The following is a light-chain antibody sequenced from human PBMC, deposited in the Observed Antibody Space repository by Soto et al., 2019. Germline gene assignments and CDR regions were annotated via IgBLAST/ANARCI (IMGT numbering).Light chain of an antibody. CDR2: DAS. J-gene: IGKJ4*01. CDR3: QQYNEWPLT. V-gene: IGKV3-15*01. CDR1: QIVRSN. Sequence: KVMTQSPATLSVSPGERATLSCRASQIVRSNLAWYQKKPGQAPRLLIYDASTRATGIPAWFSGSGSGTEFTLIISNLQSEDFAFYYCQQYNEWPLTFGGGTKVDIK.